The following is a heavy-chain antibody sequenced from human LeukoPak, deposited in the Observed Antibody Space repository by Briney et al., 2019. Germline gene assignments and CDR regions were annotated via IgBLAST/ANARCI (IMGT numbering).Heavy chain of an antibody. D-gene: IGHD1-26*01. CDR3: AGRVGASIWTGMHF. Sequence: SETLSLTCTVSGGSISSGTYHWGWVRQPPGKGLEWIGNIHYSGSTYYNPSLKSPVTISVDTSKNQFSLQLSSVTAADTAVYYCAGRVGASIWTGMHFWGQGTLVTVSS. CDR2: IHYSGST. V-gene: IGHV4-39*01. J-gene: IGHJ4*02. CDR1: GGSISSGTYH.